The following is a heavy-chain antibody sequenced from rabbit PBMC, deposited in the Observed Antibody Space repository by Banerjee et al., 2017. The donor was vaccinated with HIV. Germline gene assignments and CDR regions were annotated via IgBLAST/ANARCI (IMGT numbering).Heavy chain of an antibody. CDR1: GFSFSSNYY. D-gene: IGHD6-1*01. V-gene: IGHV1S40*01. CDR3: ARSPYVAGAGHGYALNL. J-gene: IGHJ4*01. Sequence: QSLEESGGDLVKPGASLTLTCTASGFSFSSNYYMCWVRQAPGKGLEWIACIGTGSFANTWYASWAKGRFTISKTSSTTVTLQMTSLTAADTATYFCARSPYVAGAGHGYALNLWGPGTLVTVS. CDR2: IGTGSFANT.